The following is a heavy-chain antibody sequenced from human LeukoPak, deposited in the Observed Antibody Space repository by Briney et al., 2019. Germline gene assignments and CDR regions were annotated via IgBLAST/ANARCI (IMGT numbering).Heavy chain of an antibody. CDR3: AKAQGPGIRGEFDY. J-gene: IGHJ4*02. D-gene: IGHD2-21*01. Sequence: GGSLRLSCAASGFTFSSYAMSWVRQAPGRGLEWVSAISGSGGSTYYADSVKGRFTISRDNSKNTLYLQMNSLRAEDTAVYYCAKAQGPGIRGEFDYWGQGTLVTVSS. CDR2: ISGSGGST. V-gene: IGHV3-23*01. CDR1: GFTFSSYA.